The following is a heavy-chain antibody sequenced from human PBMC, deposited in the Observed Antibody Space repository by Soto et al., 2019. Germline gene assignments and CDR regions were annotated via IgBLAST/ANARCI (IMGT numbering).Heavy chain of an antibody. CDR3: PRDGGYHYAYPDTDY. CDR2: ISGSGGST. J-gene: IGHJ4*01. D-gene: IGHD5-12*01. Sequence: AAAWGSSLSYAGSRFLKKKGKGLEWVSAISGSGGSTYYADSVKGRFTISRDNSKNTLYLQMNSLRAEDTAVFFCPRDGGYHYAYPDTDYWG. CDR1: WGSSLSYA. V-gene: IGHV3-23*01.